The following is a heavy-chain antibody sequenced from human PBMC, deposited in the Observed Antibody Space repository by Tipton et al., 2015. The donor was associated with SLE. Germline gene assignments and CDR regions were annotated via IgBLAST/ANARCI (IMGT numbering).Heavy chain of an antibody. J-gene: IGHJ4*02. CDR3: ARDIAVAGLDS. V-gene: IGHV4-59*01. CDR2: IYYSGST. D-gene: IGHD6-19*01. CDR1: GGSISSYY. Sequence: TLSLTCTVSGGSISSYYWSWIRQPPGKGLEWIGYIYYSGSTNYNPSLKSRVTISVDTSKNQFSLKLSSVTAADTAVYYCARDIAVAGLDSWGQGTLVTVSS.